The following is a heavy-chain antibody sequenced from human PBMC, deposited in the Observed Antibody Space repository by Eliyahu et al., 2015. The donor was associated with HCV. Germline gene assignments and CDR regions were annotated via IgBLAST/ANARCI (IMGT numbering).Heavy chain of an antibody. CDR1: GGTFSSYA. CDR2: IIPILGIA. CDR3: ARQYYYDSSGNNSYGMDV. Sequence: QVQLVQSGAEVKKPGSSVKVSCKASGGTFSSYAISWVRQAPGQGLEWMGRIIPILGIANYAQKFQGRVTITADKSTSTAYMELSSLRSEDTAVYYCARQYYYDSSGNNSYGMDVWGQGTTVTVSS. D-gene: IGHD3-22*01. V-gene: IGHV1-69*04. J-gene: IGHJ6*02.